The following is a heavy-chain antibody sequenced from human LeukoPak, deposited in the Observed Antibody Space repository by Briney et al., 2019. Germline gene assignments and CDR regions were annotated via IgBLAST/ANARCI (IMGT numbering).Heavy chain of an antibody. CDR2: ISSSSSYI. D-gene: IGHD1-26*01. Sequence: PGGSLRLSCVASGFTFSSYNMNWVRQAPGKGLEWVSSISSSSSYIYYADSVKGRFTISRDNAKNSLYLQMNSLRAEDTAVYYCARQGASYSVDYWGQGTLVTVSS. V-gene: IGHV3-21*01. J-gene: IGHJ4*02. CDR1: GFTFSSYN. CDR3: ARQGASYSVDY.